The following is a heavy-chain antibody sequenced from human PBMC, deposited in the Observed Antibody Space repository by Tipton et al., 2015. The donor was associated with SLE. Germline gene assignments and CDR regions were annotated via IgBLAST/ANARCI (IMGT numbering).Heavy chain of an antibody. Sequence: TLSLTCAVYGGSFSGYYWSWIRQSPGKGLEWIGDINHSGSTNYNPSLKSRVTISVDTSKNQFSLRLSPVTAADTAVYYCARVPGLERSYYYNYYMDVWGKGTTVTVSS. V-gene: IGHV4-34*01. CDR3: ARVPGLERSYYYNYYMDV. CDR2: INHSGST. CDR1: GGSFSGYY. D-gene: IGHD1-1*01. J-gene: IGHJ6*03.